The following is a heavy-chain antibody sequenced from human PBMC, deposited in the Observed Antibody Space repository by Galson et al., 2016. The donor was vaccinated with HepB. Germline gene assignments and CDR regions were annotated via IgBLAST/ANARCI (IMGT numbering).Heavy chain of an antibody. D-gene: IGHD2-2*01. CDR2: ISWNSLII. CDR3: AKDKSPYASTWIDY. V-gene: IGHV3-9*01. CDR1: GFTFDDHA. J-gene: IGHJ4*02. Sequence: SLRLSCAASGFTFDDHAMHWVRQAPGKGLEWVSGISWNSLIIVYADSVKGRFTVSRDNAENSLYLQVNSLRPEDSAFYYCAKDKSPYASTWIDYWGQGTLGTVS.